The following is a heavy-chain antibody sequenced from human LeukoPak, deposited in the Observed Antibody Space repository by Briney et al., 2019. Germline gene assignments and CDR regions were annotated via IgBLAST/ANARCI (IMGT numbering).Heavy chain of an antibody. J-gene: IGHJ4*02. CDR2: ISSSGSTI. CDR1: GFTFSSYE. D-gene: IGHD3-16*01. Sequence: GGSLRLSCAASGFTFSSYEMNWVRQAPGKGLEWVSYISSSGSTIYYADSVKGRFSISRYNAKSSLYLQVNSLRAEDTAVYYCARDDKGLAGTFDYWGQGTLVTVSS. CDR3: ARDDKGLAGTFDY. V-gene: IGHV3-48*03.